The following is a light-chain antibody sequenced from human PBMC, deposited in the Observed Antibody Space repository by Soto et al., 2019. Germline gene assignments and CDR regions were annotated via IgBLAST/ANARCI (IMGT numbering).Light chain of an antibody. J-gene: IGKJ1*01. V-gene: IGKV3-11*01. CDR2: DAS. CDR3: QQRSNWPRT. Sequence: EIVLTQSPATLSLSPGERATLSCRASQSVSSYLAWYQQKPGQTPRLLIYDASNRATGIPARFSGSGSGTDFTLTISSREPEDFAVYCCQQRSNWPRTFGQGTKVEVK. CDR1: QSVSSY.